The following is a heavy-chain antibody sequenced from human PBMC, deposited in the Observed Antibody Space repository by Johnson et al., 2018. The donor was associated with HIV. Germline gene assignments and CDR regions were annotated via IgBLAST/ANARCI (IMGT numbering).Heavy chain of an antibody. CDR1: GCTLRSYG. CDR3: AKDLVVVTARGAFDI. Sequence: QVQLVESGGGVVQPGRSLRLSCAASGCTLRSYGMHRVRQAPGKGLEWVAVICCDGGHKYYADSVKGRFTISRDHSKNTLYLQMNSLRAEDTAVYYCAKDLVVVTARGAFDIWGQGTMVTVSS. CDR2: ICCDGGHK. D-gene: IGHD2-21*02. V-gene: IGHV3-33*06. J-gene: IGHJ3*02.